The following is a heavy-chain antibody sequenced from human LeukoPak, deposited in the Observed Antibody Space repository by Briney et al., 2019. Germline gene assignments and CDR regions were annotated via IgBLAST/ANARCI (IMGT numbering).Heavy chain of an antibody. Sequence: SETLSLTCAVYGGSFSNYYYHWIRQPPGKGLEWIGEINQSESTNYNPSLKSRVTISVDTSKNQFSLKLSSVTAADTAVYYCAREIRGYMDVWGRGTTVTISS. CDR1: GGSFSNYY. J-gene: IGHJ6*03. V-gene: IGHV4-34*01. D-gene: IGHD3-10*01. CDR3: AREIRGYMDV. CDR2: INQSEST.